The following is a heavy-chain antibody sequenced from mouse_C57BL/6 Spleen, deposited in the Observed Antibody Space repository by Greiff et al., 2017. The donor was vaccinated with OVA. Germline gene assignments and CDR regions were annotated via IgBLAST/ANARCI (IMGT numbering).Heavy chain of an antibody. CDR1: GYAFSSYW. CDR2: IYPGDGDT. J-gene: IGHJ3*01. CDR3: AREGSNYARFAY. D-gene: IGHD2-5*01. Sequence: QVQLQQSGAELVKPGASVKISCKASGYAFSSYWMNWVKQRPGKGLEWIGQIYPGDGDTNYNGKFKGKATLTADKSSSTAYMQLSSLTSEDSAVYCGAREGSNYARFAYWGQGALVTVSA. V-gene: IGHV1-80*01.